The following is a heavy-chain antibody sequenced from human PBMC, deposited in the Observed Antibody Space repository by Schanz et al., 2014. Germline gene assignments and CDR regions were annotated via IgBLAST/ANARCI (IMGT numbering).Heavy chain of an antibody. CDR2: ISRDGTTS. J-gene: IGHJ3*02. D-gene: IGHD7-27*01. CDR1: GFTFSSYG. CDR3: ARENLNWEAFDI. V-gene: IGHV3-48*04. Sequence: EVQLVESGGGLVQPGGSLRLSCAASGFTFSSYGINWVRQAPGKGLEWVSYISRDGTTSYYADSVKGRFTISRDNAKNSLYLEMTSLRGEDTAVYYCARENLNWEAFDIWGQGTMVTVSS.